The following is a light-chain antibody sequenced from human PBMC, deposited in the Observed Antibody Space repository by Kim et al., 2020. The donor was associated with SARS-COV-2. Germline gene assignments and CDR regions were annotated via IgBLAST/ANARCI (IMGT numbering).Light chain of an antibody. V-gene: IGLV3-1*01. Sequence: VSPGQTASITCSGDDLGKRYASWYQQKPGPSPVLVIYEDSKRPSGIPDRFSGSNSGNTATLAISETQAMDEADYFCQAWDSTSYVFGTGTKVTVL. CDR2: EDS. CDR3: QAWDSTSYV. CDR1: DLGKRY. J-gene: IGLJ1*01.